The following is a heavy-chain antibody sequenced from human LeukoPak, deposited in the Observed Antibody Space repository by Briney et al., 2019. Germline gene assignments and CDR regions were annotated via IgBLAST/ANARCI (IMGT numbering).Heavy chain of an antibody. D-gene: IGHD4-23*01. V-gene: IGHV3-30-3*01. CDR3: ARDPYGGQFDY. CDR2: ISYDGSNK. Sequence: GRSLRLSCAASGFIFSGHVMHWVRQAPGKGLEWVSLISYDGSNKDYADSVKGRFTISRDNSKNTLYLQMNSLRAEDTAVYYCARDPYGGQFDYWGQGTLVTVSS. J-gene: IGHJ4*02. CDR1: GFIFSGHV.